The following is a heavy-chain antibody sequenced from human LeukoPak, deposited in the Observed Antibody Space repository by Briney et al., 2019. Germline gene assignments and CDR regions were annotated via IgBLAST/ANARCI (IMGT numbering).Heavy chain of an antibody. CDR2: IYYTGST. Sequence: PSEALSLTCTVSGGSISSSSYYWGWIRQPPGKGLEWIGSIYYTGSTYYNPSLKSRVTISRDTSKNHFSLKLSSVTAADTAVYYCASLLRLGDPRMDVWGQGTTVTVSS. CDR3: ASLLRLGDPRMDV. V-gene: IGHV4-39*07. CDR1: GGSISSSSYY. D-gene: IGHD3-16*01. J-gene: IGHJ6*02.